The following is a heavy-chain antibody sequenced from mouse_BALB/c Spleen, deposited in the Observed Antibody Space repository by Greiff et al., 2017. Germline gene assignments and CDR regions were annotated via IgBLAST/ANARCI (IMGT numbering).Heavy chain of an antibody. Sequence: EVQVVESGGGLVQPKGSLKLSCAASGFTFNTYAMNWVRQAPGKGLEWVARIRSKSNNYATYYADSVKDRFTISRDDSQSMLYLQMNNLKTEDTAMYYCVRQGWLRVDYWGQGTTLTVSS. CDR3: VRQGWLRVDY. CDR2: IRSKSNNYAT. CDR1: GFTFNTYA. J-gene: IGHJ2*01. D-gene: IGHD2-3*01. V-gene: IGHV10-1*02.